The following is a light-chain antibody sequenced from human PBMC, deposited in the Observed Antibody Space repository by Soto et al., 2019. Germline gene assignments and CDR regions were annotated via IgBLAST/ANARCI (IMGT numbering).Light chain of an antibody. J-gene: IGKJ1*01. CDR1: QSISSC. CDR3: QHSYSTSERT. Sequence: DIQMTQSPSALSASVGDRVTITCRASQSISSCLAWYQQKPGKAPKLLIDAASSLQSGVPSRFSGSGSGTDVTLTISSRQPEDFAAYYCQHSYSTSERTFGQGTKVDIK. CDR2: AAS. V-gene: IGKV1-39*01.